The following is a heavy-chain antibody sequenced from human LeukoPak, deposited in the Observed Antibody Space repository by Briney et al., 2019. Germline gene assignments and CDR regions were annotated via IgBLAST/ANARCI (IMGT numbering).Heavy chain of an antibody. CDR1: GFTFSSYA. V-gene: IGHV3-23*01. CDR2: ISGSGGST. D-gene: IGHD6-13*01. J-gene: IGHJ4*02. CDR3: AKDLRSSWSFDY. Sequence: GGSLRLSCAASGFTFSSYAMSWVRQAPGKGLEWVSAISGSGGSTYYADSVKGRFTISRDNSKNTLDLQMNSLRAEDTAVYYCAKDLRSSWSFDYWGQGTLVTVSS.